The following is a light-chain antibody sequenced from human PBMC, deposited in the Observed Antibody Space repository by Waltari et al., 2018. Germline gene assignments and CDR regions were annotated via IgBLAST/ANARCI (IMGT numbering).Light chain of an antibody. CDR2: WAS. CDR3: QQYYSTPNT. V-gene: IGKV4-1*01. Sequence: DIVMTQSPDSLAVSLGGRAPINCKSSQSVLYSSNNKNYFAWYQQKPGQPPKLLIYWASTRESGVPDRFSGSGSGTDFTLTISSLQAEDVAVYYCQQYYSTPNTFGQGTKLEIK. CDR1: QSVLYSSNNKNY. J-gene: IGKJ2*01.